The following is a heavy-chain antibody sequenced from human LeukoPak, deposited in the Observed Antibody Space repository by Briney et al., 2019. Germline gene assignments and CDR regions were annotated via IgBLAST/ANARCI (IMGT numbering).Heavy chain of an antibody. CDR1: GFTFDDYA. Sequence: PGGSLRLSCAASGFTFDDYAIHWVRQAPGKGLEWVSGISWNGGSIGYADSVKGRFTISRDNAKNSLYLQMNSLRAEDTALYYCAKGVLAAAGPLSLYYGMDVWGQGTTVTVSS. CDR2: ISWNGGSI. D-gene: IGHD6-13*01. J-gene: IGHJ6*02. CDR3: AKGVLAAAGPLSLYYGMDV. V-gene: IGHV3-9*01.